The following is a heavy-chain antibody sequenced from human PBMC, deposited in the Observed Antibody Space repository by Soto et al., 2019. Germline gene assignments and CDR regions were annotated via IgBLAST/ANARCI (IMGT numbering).Heavy chain of an antibody. V-gene: IGHV3-30-3*01. CDR1: GFSFSSYA. CDR3: ARDMYSSDYFVKWFEP. J-gene: IGHJ5*02. D-gene: IGHD6-19*01. CDR2: ISHDGISK. Sequence: QVRLVESGGGVVQPGRSLRLSCTASGFSFSSYAMYWFRQPPGKGLEWVAVISHDGISKHYADSVKGRVTVSRDNSNHSLDLQLNTQSGEDTAMYYCARDMYSSDYFVKWFEPWGQGTLVTVSS.